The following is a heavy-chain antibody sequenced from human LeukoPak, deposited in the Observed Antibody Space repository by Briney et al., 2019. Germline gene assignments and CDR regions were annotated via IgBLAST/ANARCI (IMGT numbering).Heavy chain of an antibody. D-gene: IGHD2-21*02. J-gene: IGHJ6*02. CDR3: AKKGDNYDHGMDV. CDR1: GFTFSSYA. V-gene: IGHV3-23*01. CDR2: ISGSGGST. Sequence: PGGSLRLSCAASGFTFSSYAMSWVRQAPGKGLEWVSDISGSGGSTYYADSVKGRFTISRDNSKNTLYLQMNSLRAEDTAVYYCAKKGDNYDHGMDVWGQGTTVTVSS.